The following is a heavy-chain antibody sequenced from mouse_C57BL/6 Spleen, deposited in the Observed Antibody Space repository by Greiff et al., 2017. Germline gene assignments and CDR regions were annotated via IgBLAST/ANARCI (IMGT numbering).Heavy chain of an antibody. CDR1: GYAFTNYL. V-gene: IGHV1-54*01. CDR2: INPGSGGT. Sequence: QVQLKESGAELVRPGTSVKVSCKASGYAFTNYLIEWVKQRPGQGLEWIGVINPGSGGTNYNEKFKGKATLTADKSSSTAYMQLSSLTSEDSAVYFCARRGDWDGFAYWGQGTLVTVSA. J-gene: IGHJ3*01. D-gene: IGHD4-1*01. CDR3: ARRGDWDGFAY.